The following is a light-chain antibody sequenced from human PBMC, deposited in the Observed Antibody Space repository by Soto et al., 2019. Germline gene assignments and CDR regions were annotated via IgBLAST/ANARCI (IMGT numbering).Light chain of an antibody. CDR2: GDT. V-gene: IGLV1-40*01. J-gene: IGLJ1*01. Sequence: QSVLTQPPSVSGAPGQRVTISCTGSSSNIGAGYDVHWYQQLPGTAPKLLIYGDTNRPSGVPDRFSGSKSATSASLGITGLQAEDEADYYCQSYESSPSGYVFGTGTKLTVL. CDR3: QSYESSPSGYV. CDR1: SSNIGAGYD.